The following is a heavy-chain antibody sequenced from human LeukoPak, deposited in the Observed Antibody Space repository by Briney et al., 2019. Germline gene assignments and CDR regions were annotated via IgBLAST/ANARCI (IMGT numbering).Heavy chain of an antibody. CDR3: ARVTIFGYYYMDV. Sequence: GGSLRLSCAASGFTFSSYEMNWVRQAPGKGLEWVSYISSSGSTIYYADSVKGRFTISRDNAKNSLYLQMNSLRAEDTAVYYCARVTIFGYYYMDVWGKGTTVTVSS. CDR2: ISSSGSTI. V-gene: IGHV3-48*03. J-gene: IGHJ6*03. CDR1: GFTFSSYE. D-gene: IGHD3-3*01.